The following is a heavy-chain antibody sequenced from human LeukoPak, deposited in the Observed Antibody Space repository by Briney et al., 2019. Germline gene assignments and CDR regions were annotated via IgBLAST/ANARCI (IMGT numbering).Heavy chain of an antibody. V-gene: IGHV1-8*01. CDR3: ARNAMVRGEFDP. D-gene: IGHD3-10*01. J-gene: IGHJ5*02. CDR1: GYTFTSYD. CDR2: MNPNSGNT. Sequence: GASVKVSCKASGYTFTSYDINWVRQATGQGLEWMGWMNPNSGNTGYAQKFQGRVTMTRNTSISTAYMELSSLRSEDTAVYYCARNAMVRGEFDPWGQGTLVTVSS.